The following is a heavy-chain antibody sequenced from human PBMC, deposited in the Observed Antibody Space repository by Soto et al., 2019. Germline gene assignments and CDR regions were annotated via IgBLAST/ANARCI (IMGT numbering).Heavy chain of an antibody. D-gene: IGHD2-8*01. Sequence: QIQMVQSGAEVKQPGASVKISCKTSGYTFCSYSINWVRQAPGQGLEWMAWISTTSGNTHYAERVQGRVTVTLDKSARTAFMEMWGLTSDDTAVYFCARDNGYYDFWGQGTLVTVSS. CDR3: ARDNGYYDF. CDR2: ISTTSGNT. CDR1: GYTFCSYS. J-gene: IGHJ4*02. V-gene: IGHV1-18*01.